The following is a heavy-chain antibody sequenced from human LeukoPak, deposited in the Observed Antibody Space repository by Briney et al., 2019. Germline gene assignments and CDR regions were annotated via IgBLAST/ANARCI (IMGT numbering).Heavy chain of an antibody. D-gene: IGHD2-15*01. J-gene: IGHJ4*02. CDR2: ISWNSGSI. CDR1: GFTFDDYA. V-gene: IGHV3-9*01. Sequence: PGRSLRLSCAASGFTFDDYAMHWVRQAPGKGLEWVSGISWNSGSIGYADSVKGRFTISRDNAKNSLYLQMNSLRAEDTALYYCAKDYRSGPYYFDYWGQGTLVTVSS. CDR3: AKDYRSGPYYFDY.